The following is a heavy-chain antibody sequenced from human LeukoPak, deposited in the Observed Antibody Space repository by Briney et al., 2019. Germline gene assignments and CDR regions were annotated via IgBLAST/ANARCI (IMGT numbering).Heavy chain of an antibody. CDR1: GFNFSDYY. CDR3: ARGPTLFDY. Sequence: GGSLRLSCAASGFNFSDYYMTWIRQAPGKGLEWVSCISINGSYTNYADSVKGRFTISRDNAKNSLYLQMNSLRAEDTAVYYCARGPTLFDYWGQGTLVTVSS. CDR2: ISINGSYT. V-gene: IGHV3-11*06. J-gene: IGHJ4*02.